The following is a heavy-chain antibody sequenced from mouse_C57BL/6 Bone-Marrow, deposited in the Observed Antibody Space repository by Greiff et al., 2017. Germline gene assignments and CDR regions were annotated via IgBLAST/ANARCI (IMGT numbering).Heavy chain of an antibody. V-gene: IGHV14-1*01. D-gene: IGHD1-1*01. CDR3: TTNYGSSDWYFDV. J-gene: IGHJ1*03. Sequence: EVQLQQSGAELVRPGASVKLSCTASGFNIKDYYMHWVKQRPEQGLEWIGRIDPEDGDTEYAPKFQGKATMTADTSSNTAYLQLSSLTSEDTAVYYCTTNYGSSDWYFDVWGTGTTVTGSS. CDR2: IDPEDGDT. CDR1: GFNIKDYY.